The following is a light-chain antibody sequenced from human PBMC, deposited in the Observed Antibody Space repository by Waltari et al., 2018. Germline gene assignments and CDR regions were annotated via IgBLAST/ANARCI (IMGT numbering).Light chain of an antibody. V-gene: IGKV3-15*01. CDR3: QQYNNWPLWT. J-gene: IGKJ1*01. Sequence: EIVMTQSPATLSVSPGERATLSCRASQSVSSNLAWYQQKPGQAPRLLIYGASTRAIGISARFSGSGAGTEFPLTIISLQSEDFAVYYCQQYNNWPLWTFGQGTKVEIK. CDR2: GAS. CDR1: QSVSSN.